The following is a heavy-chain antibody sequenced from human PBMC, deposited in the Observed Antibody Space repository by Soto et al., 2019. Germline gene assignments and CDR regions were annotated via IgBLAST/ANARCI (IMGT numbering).Heavy chain of an antibody. CDR2: IKSRGSGGTT. V-gene: IGHV3-15*07. CDR3: AKQRGPSGSSYYVLEV. D-gene: IGHD1-1*01. CDR1: GFDFTAAW. Sequence: QLVESGGGLVTPGKSVTLSCVGSGFDFTAAWMHWVRQAPGTGLEWVGRIKSRGSGGTTDYSAPVRGRFTISRDDSKDTVYLQMSSLKTEDTAVYFCAKQRGPSGSSYYVLEVWGQGSTVTVTS. J-gene: IGHJ6*01.